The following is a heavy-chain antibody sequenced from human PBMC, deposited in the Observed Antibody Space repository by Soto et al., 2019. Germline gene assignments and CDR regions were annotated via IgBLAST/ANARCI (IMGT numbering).Heavy chain of an antibody. CDR2: IYNSGTT. Sequence: SATLSLTCTVSGGSITRGGYYWSWIRQHPGKGLEWIGYIYNSGTTYYNPSLKSRVTISVDTSKNQFSLKLTSVTAADTAVYYCARDPAPWGQGTLVTVS. CDR1: GGSITRGGYY. V-gene: IGHV4-31*03. J-gene: IGHJ5*02. CDR3: ARDPAP.